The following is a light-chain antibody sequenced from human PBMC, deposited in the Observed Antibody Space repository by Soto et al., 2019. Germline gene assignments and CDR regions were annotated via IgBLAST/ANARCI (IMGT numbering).Light chain of an antibody. CDR3: LQHSDYPFT. Sequence: DIQMTQSPSSLSASVGDRVTTTCRASQGIRDALGWYQQKPGKVPKRLIYSASSLQSGVPSRFSGSGSETEFTLTISSLQPEDFATYYCLQHSDYPFTFGQGTKVDIK. V-gene: IGKV1-17*01. CDR2: SAS. CDR1: QGIRDA. J-gene: IGKJ2*01.